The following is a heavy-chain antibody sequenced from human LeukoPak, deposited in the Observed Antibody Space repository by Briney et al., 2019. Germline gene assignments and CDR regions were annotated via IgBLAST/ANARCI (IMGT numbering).Heavy chain of an antibody. CDR1: GFTFSSYG. CDR3: VADKAAGSYDILTGPPPRAFDI. V-gene: IGHV3-30*02. CDR2: IRYDGSNK. Sequence: GGSLRLSCAASGFTFSSYGMHWVRQAPGKGLEWVAFIRYDGSNKYYADSVKGRFTISRDNSKNTLYLQMNSLRAEDTAVYYCVADKAAGSYDILTGPPPRAFDIWGQGTMVTVSS. J-gene: IGHJ3*02. D-gene: IGHD3-9*01.